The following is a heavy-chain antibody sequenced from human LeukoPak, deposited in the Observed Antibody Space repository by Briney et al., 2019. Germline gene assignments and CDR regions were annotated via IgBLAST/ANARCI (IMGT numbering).Heavy chain of an antibody. CDR2: ISDSGVGT. V-gene: IGHV3-23*01. Sequence: PGGSLRLSCAASGFIFSNYAMSWVRQAPGKGLEWVSGISDSGVGTYYADSVKGRFTISRDNSKKSLYLQMNSLRAEDTAVYYCAKGSNFYASGSHFDVWGQGTLVTVSS. CDR3: AKGSNFYASGSHFDV. D-gene: IGHD3-10*01. J-gene: IGHJ4*02. CDR1: GFIFSNYA.